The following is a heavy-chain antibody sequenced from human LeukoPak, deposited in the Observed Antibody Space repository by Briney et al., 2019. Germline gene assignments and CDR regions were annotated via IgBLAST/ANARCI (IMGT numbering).Heavy chain of an antibody. J-gene: IGHJ4*02. CDR2: ISASGSYI. CDR3: ARDSPGTTASDY. V-gene: IGHV3-21*01. CDR1: GFIFDTYR. D-gene: IGHD1-1*01. Sequence: GGSLRLSCAASGFIFDTYRMNWVRQAPGKGLEWVSSISASGSYIYYADSLKGRFTIYRDNTKNSLYLQMNSLRAEDTAVYYCARDSPGTTASDYWGQGTLVTVSS.